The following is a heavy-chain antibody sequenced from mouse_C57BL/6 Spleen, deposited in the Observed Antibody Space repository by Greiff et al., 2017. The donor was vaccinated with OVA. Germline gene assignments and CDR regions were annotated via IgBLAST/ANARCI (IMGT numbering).Heavy chain of an antibody. CDR3: ARNYDYRAMDY. CDR2: ISYDGSN. CDR1: GYSITSGYH. J-gene: IGHJ4*01. D-gene: IGHD2-4*01. Sequence: EVQLQESGPGLVKPSQSLSLTCSVTGYSITSGYHFNWIRQFPGNNLEWIGYISYDGSNNYNPSLKNRISITRDTSKNQFFLKLNSVTTEDTATYYCARNYDYRAMDYWGQGTSVTVSS. V-gene: IGHV3-6*01.